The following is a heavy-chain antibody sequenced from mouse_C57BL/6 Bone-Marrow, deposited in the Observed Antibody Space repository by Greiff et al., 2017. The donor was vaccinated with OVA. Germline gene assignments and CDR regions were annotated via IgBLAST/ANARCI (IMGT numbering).Heavy chain of an antibody. V-gene: IGHV1-87*01. CDR1: YTFSRRVH. D-gene: IGHD2-1*01. Sequence: VKLMESGPELARPWASVKISCQAFYTFSRRVHFAIRDTNYWMLWVKQRPGQGLEWIGAIYPGNGDTSSNQKFKDKATLTADKSSSTAYMQLSSLTSEVSAVYYCAIYYGNCVHWYFDVWGTGTTVTVSA. CDR2: GQGLEWIG. J-gene: IGHJ1*03. CDR3: SEVSAVYYCAIYYGNCVHWYFDV.